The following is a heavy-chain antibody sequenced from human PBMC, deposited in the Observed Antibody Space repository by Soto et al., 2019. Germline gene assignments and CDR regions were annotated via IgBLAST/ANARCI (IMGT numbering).Heavy chain of an antibody. CDR2: ISAYNGNT. D-gene: IGHD6-13*01. J-gene: IGHJ3*02. CDR3: ARDRGIAAAEGYERDDAFDI. CDR1: GYTFTSYG. V-gene: IGHV1-18*01. Sequence: ASVKVSCKASGYTFTSYGISWVRQAPGQGLEWMGWISAYNGNTNYAQKLQGRVTMTTDTSTSTAYMELRSLRSDDTAVYYCARDRGIAAAEGYERDDAFDIWGQGTMVTVSS.